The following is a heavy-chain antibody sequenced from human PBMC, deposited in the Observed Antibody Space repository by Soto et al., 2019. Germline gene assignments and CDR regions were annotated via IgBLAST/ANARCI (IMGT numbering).Heavy chain of an antibody. V-gene: IGHV1-69*01. CDR2: IIPIFGTA. Sequence: QVQLVQSGAEVKKPGSSVKVSCKASGGTFSSYAISWVRQAPGQGLEWMGGIIPIFGTANYAQKFQGRVTITAEEATSTAYMELRSLRSEDTAVYYCARANQSGWYGDFYYFDYWGQGTLVTVSS. D-gene: IGHD6-19*01. J-gene: IGHJ4*02. CDR3: ARANQSGWYGDFYYFDY. CDR1: GGTFSSYA.